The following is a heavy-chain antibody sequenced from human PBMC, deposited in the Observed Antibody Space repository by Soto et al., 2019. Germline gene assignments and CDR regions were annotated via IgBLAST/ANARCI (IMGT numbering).Heavy chain of an antibody. J-gene: IGHJ3*02. CDR1: GGSFSGYY. D-gene: IGHD3-9*01. V-gene: IGHV4-34*01. Sequence: QVQLQQWGAGLLKPSETLSLTCAVYGGSFSGYYWSWIRQPPGKGLEWIGEINHSGSTNYNPSLKIRVTISVDTSKNQFSLKLSSVTAADTAVYYCASPSGDILTGPRGAYDAFDIWGQGTMVTVSS. CDR3: ASPSGDILTGPRGAYDAFDI. CDR2: INHSGST.